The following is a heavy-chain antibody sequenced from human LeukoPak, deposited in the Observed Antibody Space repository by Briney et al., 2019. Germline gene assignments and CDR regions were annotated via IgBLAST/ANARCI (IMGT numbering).Heavy chain of an antibody. CDR2: IIPIFGTA. V-gene: IGHV1-69*06. Sequence: SVKVSCKASGGTFSSYAISWVRQAPGQGLEWMGGIIPIFGTANYAQKFQGRVTITADKSTSTVYMELSSLRSEDTAVYYCARATKEEGSYYYDRPNADAFDIWGQGTMVTVSS. CDR1: GGTFSSYA. D-gene: IGHD3-22*01. J-gene: IGHJ3*02. CDR3: ARATKEEGSYYYDRPNADAFDI.